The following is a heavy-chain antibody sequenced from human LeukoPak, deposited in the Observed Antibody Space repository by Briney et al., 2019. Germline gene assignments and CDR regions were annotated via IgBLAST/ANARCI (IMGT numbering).Heavy chain of an antibody. J-gene: IGHJ4*02. Sequence: SETLSLTRTVSGGSINSYYWSWIRQPPGKGLEWIGYISYSGTTNYSPSLNSRVTISLDTSKNQFSLKLTSVTAADTAVYYCARTTTTFDDWGQGTLVTVSS. CDR3: ARTTTTFDD. V-gene: IGHV4-59*01. CDR1: GGSINSYY. CDR2: ISYSGTT. D-gene: IGHD4-17*01.